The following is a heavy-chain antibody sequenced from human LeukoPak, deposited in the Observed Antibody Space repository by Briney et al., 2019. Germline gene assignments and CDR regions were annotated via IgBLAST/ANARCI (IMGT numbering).Heavy chain of an antibody. CDR2: ISGSGGST. Sequence: GGSLRLSCAASGFTFSSYAMGWVRQAPGKGLEWVSAISGSGGSTYYADSVKGRFTISRDNSKNTLYLQMNSLRAEDTAVYYCAKIYPPRPVRPRTNWFDPWGQGTLATVSS. J-gene: IGHJ5*02. CDR3: AKIYPPRPVRPRTNWFDP. CDR1: GFTFSSYA. D-gene: IGHD3-10*01. V-gene: IGHV3-23*01.